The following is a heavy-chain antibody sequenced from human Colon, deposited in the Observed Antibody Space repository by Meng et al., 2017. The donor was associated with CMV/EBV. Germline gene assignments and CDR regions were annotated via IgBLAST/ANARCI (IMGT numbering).Heavy chain of an antibody. V-gene: IGHV3-23*01. CDR2: VSGSGGST. CDR3: AKGVDIVGATPDFGDY. J-gene: IGHJ4*02. CDR1: GFTFSSYA. D-gene: IGHD1-26*01. Sequence: GGFLRPSCAAPGFTFSSYAMSWVRQAPGKGLEGVSAVSGSGGSTYYAESVRGRFTISRDNSKYTLYLQMNSLRAAATAVYYCAKGVDIVGATPDFGDYWGQGTLVTVSS.